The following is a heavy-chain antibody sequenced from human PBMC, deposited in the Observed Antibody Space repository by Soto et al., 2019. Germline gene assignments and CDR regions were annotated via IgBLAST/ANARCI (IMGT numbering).Heavy chain of an antibody. CDR1: GYTFTSYD. Sequence: ASVKVSCKASGYTFTSYDINWVRQARGQRLEWIGWIVVGSGNTNYAQKFQERVTITRDMSTSTAYMELSSLRSEDTAVYYCAADGSDYGDYVDYYYYGMDVWGQGTTVTVSS. J-gene: IGHJ6*02. CDR3: AADGSDYGDYVDYYYYGMDV. D-gene: IGHD4-17*01. CDR2: IVVGSGNT. V-gene: IGHV1-58*02.